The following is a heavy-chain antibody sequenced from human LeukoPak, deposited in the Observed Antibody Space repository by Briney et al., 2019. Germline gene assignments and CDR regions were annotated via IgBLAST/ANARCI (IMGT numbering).Heavy chain of an antibody. V-gene: IGHV3-74*01. CDR2: INSDGSST. CDR3: AGANYYYYMDV. CDR1: GFTFTNAW. J-gene: IGHJ6*03. D-gene: IGHD5-12*01. Sequence: GGSLRLSCAASGFTFTNAWMSWVRQAPGKGLVWVSRINSDGSSTSYADSVKGRFTISRDNAKNTLYLQMNSLRAEDTAVYYCAGANYYYYMDVWGKGTTVTISS.